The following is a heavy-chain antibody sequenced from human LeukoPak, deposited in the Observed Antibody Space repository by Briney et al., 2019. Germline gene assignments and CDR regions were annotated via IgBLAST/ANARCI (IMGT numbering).Heavy chain of an antibody. CDR1: GGSFSGYY. CDR3: ARDLYYGSGGYATRVYYYYGMDV. CDR2: INHSGST. J-gene: IGHJ6*04. V-gene: IGHV4-34*01. D-gene: IGHD3-10*01. Sequence: SETLSLTCAVYGGSFSGYYWIWIRQPPGKGLEWIGEINHSGSTNYNPSLKSRVTISVDTSKNQFSLKLSSVTDADTAVYYCARDLYYGSGGYATRVYYYYGMDVWGKGTTVSVSS.